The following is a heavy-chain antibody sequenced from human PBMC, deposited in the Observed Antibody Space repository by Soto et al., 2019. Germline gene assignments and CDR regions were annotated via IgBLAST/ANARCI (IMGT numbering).Heavy chain of an antibody. D-gene: IGHD3-22*01. CDR3: AKDAPGSGWLSDY. CDR1: GFTFRTYA. J-gene: IGHJ4*02. CDR2: ISGNGGT. V-gene: IGHV3-23*01. Sequence: GGSLRLSCAASGFTFRTYAMSWVRQAPGKGLEWVSTISGNGGTSYADFVRGRFTISRDNSKNTLYLQMSSLRAEDTAIYYCAKDAPGSGWLSDYWGQGTRVTVSS.